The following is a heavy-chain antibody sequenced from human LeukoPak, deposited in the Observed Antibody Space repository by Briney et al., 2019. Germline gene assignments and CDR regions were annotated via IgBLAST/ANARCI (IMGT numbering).Heavy chain of an antibody. Sequence: PSETLSLTCAVYGGPFRGDSWTWIRQPPGKGLEWIGEINHSASTNYNPSLKSRVIMSLDTSKNQLSLNLTPVIAADTAVYYCATEGLAGTGTQWHVFDIWGQGTLVTVSS. CDR2: INHSAST. J-gene: IGHJ3*02. CDR3: ATEGLAGTGTQWHVFDI. V-gene: IGHV4-34*01. D-gene: IGHD6-13*01. CDR1: GGPFRGDS.